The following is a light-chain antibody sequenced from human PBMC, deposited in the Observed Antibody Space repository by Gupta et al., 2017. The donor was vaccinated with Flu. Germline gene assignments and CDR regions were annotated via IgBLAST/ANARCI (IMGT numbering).Light chain of an antibody. CDR1: SSDVGSYNL. CDR3: CSYAGSSNYVV. Sequence: SALTQPASVSGSPGQSITISCTGTSSDVGSYNLVSWYQQHPGKAPKLMIYEGSKRPSGVSNRFSGSKSGNTASLTISGLQAEDEAYYYCCSYAGSSNYVVFGGGTKLTVL. CDR2: EGS. V-gene: IGLV2-23*01. J-gene: IGLJ2*01.